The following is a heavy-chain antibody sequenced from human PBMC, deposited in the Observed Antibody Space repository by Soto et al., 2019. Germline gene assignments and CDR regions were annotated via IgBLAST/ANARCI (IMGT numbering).Heavy chain of an antibody. D-gene: IGHD4-17*01. V-gene: IGHV4-39*01. CDR2: IYYSGSA. J-gene: IGHJ6*02. CDR3: ARHGVDYGDYASYYYYGMDV. CDR1: GGSISSSTYY. Sequence: QVQLQESGPGLVKPSETLSLTCTVSGGSISSSTYYWGWIRQPPGKGLEWIGFIYYSGSAYYSPSLKSRVTISIDTSKNQFSLKLTSVTAADTAVCYCARHGVDYGDYASYYYYGMDVWGRGTTVTVSS.